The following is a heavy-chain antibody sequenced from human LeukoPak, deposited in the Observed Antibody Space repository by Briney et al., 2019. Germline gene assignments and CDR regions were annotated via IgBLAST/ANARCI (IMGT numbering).Heavy chain of an antibody. Sequence: PGGSLRLSCAASGFTFDDYAMHWVRQAPGKGLEWVSLISGDGGSTYYADSVKGRFTVSRDNSKNSLYLQMNSLRTEDTALYYCAKDIAASSGFDYWGQGTLVTVSS. CDR1: GFTFDDYA. CDR3: AKDIAASSGFDY. J-gene: IGHJ4*02. CDR2: ISGDGGST. V-gene: IGHV3-43*02. D-gene: IGHD6-19*01.